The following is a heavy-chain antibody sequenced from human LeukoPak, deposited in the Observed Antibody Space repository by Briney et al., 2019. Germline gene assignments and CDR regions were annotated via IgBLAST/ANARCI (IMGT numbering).Heavy chain of an antibody. J-gene: IGHJ3*02. Sequence: GGSLRLSCAASGFTFSSNYMSWVRQAPGKGLEWVSVIYSGGSTYYADSVKGRFTISRHNSKNTLYLQMNSLRAEDTAVYYCASSGDSGYDPDAFDIWGQGTMVTVSS. CDR2: IYSGGST. V-gene: IGHV3-53*04. CDR3: ASSGDSGYDPDAFDI. CDR1: GFTFSSNY. D-gene: IGHD5-12*01.